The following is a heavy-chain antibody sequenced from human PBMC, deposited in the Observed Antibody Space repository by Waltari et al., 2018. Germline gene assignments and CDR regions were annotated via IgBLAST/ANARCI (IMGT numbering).Heavy chain of an antibody. CDR1: GYTFNIYV. CDR3: ARGGGYSGYDEFDY. V-gene: IGHV1-18*04. D-gene: IGHD5-12*01. CDR2: ISPYSGNT. J-gene: IGHJ4*02. Sequence: QVQLVQSGGEVKKPGASVTVSCKASGYTFNIYVISWVRQAPGQGLEWMGWISPYSGNTNYAQNLQGRVTMTTDTSTSTAYMELRSLRSDDTAVYYCARGGGYSGYDEFDYWGQGTLVTVSS.